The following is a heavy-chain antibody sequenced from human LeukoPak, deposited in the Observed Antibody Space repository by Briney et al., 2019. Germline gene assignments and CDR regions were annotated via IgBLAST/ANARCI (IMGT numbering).Heavy chain of an antibody. J-gene: IGHJ5*02. CDR2: INPNSGGT. CDR3: ARSTSGWIDNWFDP. CDR1: GYTFTGYY. V-gene: IGHV1-2*02. D-gene: IGHD6-19*01. Sequence: GASVKVSCKASGYTFTGYYMHWVRQAPGQGLEWMGWINPNSGGTNYAQKFQGRVTMTRDTSISTAYMELSRLRSDDTALYYCARSTSGWIDNWFDPWGQGTLVTVSS.